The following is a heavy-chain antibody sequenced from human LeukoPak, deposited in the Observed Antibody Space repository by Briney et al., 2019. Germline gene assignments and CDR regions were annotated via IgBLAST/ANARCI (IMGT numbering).Heavy chain of an antibody. J-gene: IGHJ1*01. CDR3: ASPGEYYYDSSGYYKYFQH. CDR2: MNPNSGNT. CDR1: GYTFTSYD. Sequence: ASVKVSCKASGYTFTSYDINWVRQATGQGLEWMGWMNPNSGNTGYAQKLQGRVTMTRNTSISTAYMELSSLRSEDTAVYYCASPGEYYYDSSGYYKYFQHWGQGTLVTVSS. D-gene: IGHD3-22*01. V-gene: IGHV1-8*01.